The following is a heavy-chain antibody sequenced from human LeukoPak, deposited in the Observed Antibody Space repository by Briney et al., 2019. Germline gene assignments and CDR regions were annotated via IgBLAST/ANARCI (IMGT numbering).Heavy chain of an antibody. D-gene: IGHD6-13*01. CDR3: ARDSVAARYKNSSSWYSHSDC. CDR1: GFTFSSYA. Sequence: GGSLRLSCAASGFTFSSYAMHWVRQAPGKGLEWVAVISYDGSNKYYADSVKGRFTISRDNSKNTLYLQMNSLRAEDTAVYYCARDSVAARYKNSSSWYSHSDCWGQGTLVTVSS. J-gene: IGHJ4*02. CDR2: ISYDGSNK. V-gene: IGHV3-30*04.